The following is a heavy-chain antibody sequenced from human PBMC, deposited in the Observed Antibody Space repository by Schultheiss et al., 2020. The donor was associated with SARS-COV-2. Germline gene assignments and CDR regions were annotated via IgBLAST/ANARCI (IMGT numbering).Heavy chain of an antibody. V-gene: IGHV4-59*08. CDR1: GGSISSSY. CDR3: ARHGPGSAYYYGMDV. J-gene: IGHJ6*02. CDR2: FYNGGST. Sequence: SETLSLTCTVSGGSISSSYWSWVRQSPGKGLEWIGYFYNGGSTNYDPSFKSRVTISADTSKNQLSLRLSFVTAADTAVYYCARHGPGSAYYYGMDVWGPGTAVTVSS.